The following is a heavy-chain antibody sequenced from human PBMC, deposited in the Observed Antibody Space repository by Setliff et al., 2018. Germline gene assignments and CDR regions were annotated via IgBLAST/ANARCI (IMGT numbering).Heavy chain of an antibody. D-gene: IGHD2-15*01. CDR1: GFTFSSYS. CDR2: ISSSSSYI. J-gene: IGHJ6*02. Sequence: GGSLRLSCAASGFTFSSYSMNWVRQAPGKGLEGVSSISSSSSYIYYADSVKGRFTISRDNAKNSLYLQMNSLRAEDTAVYYCARDYGFCSGGSCSYYGMDVWGQGTTVTVSS. CDR3: ARDYGFCSGGSCSYYGMDV. V-gene: IGHV3-21*01.